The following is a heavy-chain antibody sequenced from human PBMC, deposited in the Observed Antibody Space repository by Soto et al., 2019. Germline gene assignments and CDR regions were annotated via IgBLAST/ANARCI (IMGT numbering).Heavy chain of an antibody. D-gene: IGHD3-22*01. J-gene: IGHJ5*02. Sequence: WIRQAPGKGLEWVGFIRSKAYGGTTYYAASVKGRFTISRDDSKSIAYLQMNSLKTEDTAVYYCTTNYYDSSGYDNWFDPWGQGTLVTVSS. V-gene: IGHV3-49*02. CDR2: IRSKAYGGTT. CDR3: TTNYYDSSGYDNWFDP.